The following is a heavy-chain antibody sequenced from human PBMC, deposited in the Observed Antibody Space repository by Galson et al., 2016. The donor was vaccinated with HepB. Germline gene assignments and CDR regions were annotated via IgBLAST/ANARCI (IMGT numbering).Heavy chain of an antibody. J-gene: IGHJ4*02. CDR3: ARVKFGSSSVLDY. Sequence: SLRLSCAASGFTFGDYAMSWFRQAPGKGLEWVSRINTDGSSTNYADSVKGRFTISRDNTKNALYLQMNSLRVDDTAVYYCARVKFGSSSVLDYWGRGTLVTVSS. D-gene: IGHD6-6*01. CDR1: GFTFGDYA. CDR2: INTDGSST. V-gene: IGHV3-74*01.